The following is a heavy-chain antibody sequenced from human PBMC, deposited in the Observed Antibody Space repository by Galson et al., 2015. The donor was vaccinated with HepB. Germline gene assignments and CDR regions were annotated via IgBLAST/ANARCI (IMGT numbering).Heavy chain of an antibody. Sequence: SLRLSCAASGYTFSTYGMHWVCQAPGKGLEWVAVISYDENNEYYSDSVKGRFTISRDNSKNTLYLQMNSLRAEDTAVYYCAKDGGLPYCSSTFCPKQYGIDSWGQGTLVTVSS. CDR2: ISYDENNE. V-gene: IGHV3-30*18. CDR3: AKDGGLPYCSSTFCPKQYGIDS. J-gene: IGHJ5*01. CDR1: GYTFSTYG. D-gene: IGHD2-2*01.